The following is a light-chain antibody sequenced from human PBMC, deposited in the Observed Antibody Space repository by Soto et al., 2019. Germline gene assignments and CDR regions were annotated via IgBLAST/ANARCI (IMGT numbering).Light chain of an antibody. Sequence: QPALTQPPSASGSPGQSVTISCTGTSSDVGGYNYVSWYQQHPGKAPKLMIYEVSKRPSGVPDRFSGSKSGNTASLTVSGLQAEDEADYYCSSYAGSNNWVFGGGTKLADL. CDR1: SSDVGGYNY. CDR3: SSYAGSNNWV. CDR2: EVS. J-gene: IGLJ3*02. V-gene: IGLV2-8*01.